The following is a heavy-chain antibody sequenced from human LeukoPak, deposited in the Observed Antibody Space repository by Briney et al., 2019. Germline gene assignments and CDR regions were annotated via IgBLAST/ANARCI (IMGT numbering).Heavy chain of an antibody. CDR1: GFTFTSSA. CDR3: AAEAGGRDGCNLYYYYMDV. J-gene: IGHJ6*03. V-gene: IGHV1-58*02. D-gene: IGHD5-24*01. CDR2: IVVGSGNT. Sequence: SVKVSCKASGFTFTSSAMQWVRQARGQRLEWIGWIVVGSGNTNYAQKFQERVTITRDMSTSTAYMELSSLRSEDTAVYYCAAEAGGRDGCNLYYYYMDVWGKGTTVTVSS.